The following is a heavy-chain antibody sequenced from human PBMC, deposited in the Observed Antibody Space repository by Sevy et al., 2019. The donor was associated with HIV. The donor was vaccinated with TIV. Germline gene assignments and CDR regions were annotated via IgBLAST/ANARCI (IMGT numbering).Heavy chain of an antibody. V-gene: IGHV1-2*02. CDR1: GYTFTGYY. Sequence: VSVKVSCKASGYTFTGYYLHWVRQAPGQGLEWMGWINPNSGGTNYAPKFQGRVTMTRDTSISTASMELSRLRSDDTAMYYCTRSAAEAKNFYCGGDCYSDYWGQGTLVTVSS. D-gene: IGHD2-21*02. CDR3: TRSAAEAKNFYCGGDCYSDY. CDR2: INPNSGGT. J-gene: IGHJ4*02.